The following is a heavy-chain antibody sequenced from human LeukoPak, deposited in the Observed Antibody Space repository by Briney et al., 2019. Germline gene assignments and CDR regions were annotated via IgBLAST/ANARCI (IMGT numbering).Heavy chain of an antibody. D-gene: IGHD3-22*01. CDR2: MYSGGST. J-gene: IGHJ3*02. CDR3: ARKYYYDSSGSDAFDI. V-gene: IGHV3-53*01. Sequence: GESLRLSCAASGFSVSNKFMSWVRQAPGKGLEWVSVMYSGGSTYYADSVQGRFTISRDSSKNTLYLQMNSLRAEDTAVYYCARKYYYDSSGSDAFDIWGQGTMVTVSS. CDR1: GFSVSNKF.